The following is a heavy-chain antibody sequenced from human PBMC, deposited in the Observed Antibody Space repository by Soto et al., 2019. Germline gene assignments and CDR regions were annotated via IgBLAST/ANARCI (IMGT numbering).Heavy chain of an antibody. CDR2: IKSKTEGGTT. CDR3: GKVSTYYYDSTFDY. V-gene: IGHV3-15*07. Sequence: GALRLPCSASCFHFKKAWVNWVRPAPGKGLEWVGRIKSKTEGGTTDYAAPVKGRFTISRDNSKNTLYLQMNSLRAEDTAVYYCGKVSTYYYDSTFDYWGQGTLVTVSS. J-gene: IGHJ4*02. D-gene: IGHD3-22*01. CDR1: CFHFKKAW.